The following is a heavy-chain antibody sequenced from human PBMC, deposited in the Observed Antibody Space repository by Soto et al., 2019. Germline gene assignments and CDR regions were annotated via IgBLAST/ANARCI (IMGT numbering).Heavy chain of an antibody. D-gene: IGHD3-22*01. V-gene: IGHV3-48*03. CDR3: ARDPYYYDSSGYPGYFDY. Sequence: GGSLRLSCAVSGFTSSGYEMNWVRQAPGKGLEWVSYISSSGDTIYSADSVKGRFTIARDNAKNSLYLQMDSLRVEDTAVYYCARDPYYYDSSGYPGYFDYWGQGTLVTVSS. CDR2: ISSSGDTI. J-gene: IGHJ4*02. CDR1: GFTSSGYE.